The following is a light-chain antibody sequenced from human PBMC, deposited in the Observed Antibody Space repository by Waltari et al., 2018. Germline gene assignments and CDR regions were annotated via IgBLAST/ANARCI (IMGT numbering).Light chain of an antibody. V-gene: IGLV1-44*01. CDR2: GND. Sequence: QSVLTQPPSASGTPGQRVTISCSGRNFTIGTNSVCWFQQLPGTAPKPLIYGNDHRPSGVPDRFSGSKSGTSASLAISGLQSDDEADYYCATWEGSQRVFGTGTKVTVL. CDR3: ATWEGSQRV. J-gene: IGLJ1*01. CDR1: NFTIGTNS.